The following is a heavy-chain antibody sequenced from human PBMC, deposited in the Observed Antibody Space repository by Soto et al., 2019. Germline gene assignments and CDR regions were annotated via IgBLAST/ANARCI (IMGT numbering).Heavy chain of an antibody. CDR2: IRDSGGVT. V-gene: IGHV3-23*01. CDR3: VKGGAGRTFDLDY. D-gene: IGHD6-6*01. CDR1: GFTLSSHA. Sequence: GGSLRLSCAASGFTLSSHAMAWVRQAPGKGLEWVSVIRDSGGVTHYADSVKGRFTISRDNSKNILYLQMDSLRAEDTALYYCVKGGAGRTFDLDYWGQGALVTASS. J-gene: IGHJ4*02.